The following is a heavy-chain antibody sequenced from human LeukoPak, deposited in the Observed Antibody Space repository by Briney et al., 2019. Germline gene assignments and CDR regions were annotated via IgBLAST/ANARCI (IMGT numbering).Heavy chain of an antibody. J-gene: IGHJ6*03. Sequence: GGSLRLSCAASGFTFSAYNMRWIRQAPGKGLEWVSSISRSGSTKYYADSVKGRFTISRDNAKNSLFLQMNRLRAEDTAVYYCARVLRYCSGGNCYSGGLGYMDVWGKGTTVTISS. D-gene: IGHD2-15*01. V-gene: IGHV3-11*01. CDR3: ARVLRYCSGGNCYSGGLGYMDV. CDR1: GFTFSAYN. CDR2: ISRSGSTK.